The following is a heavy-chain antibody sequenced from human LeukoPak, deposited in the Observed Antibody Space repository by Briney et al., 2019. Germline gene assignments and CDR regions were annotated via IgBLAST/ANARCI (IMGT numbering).Heavy chain of an antibody. CDR1: GYTFTSYY. CDR2: INPNGGGT. Sequence: ASVKVSCKASGYTFTSYYMHWVRQAPGQGLEWMGIINPNGGGTSYAQKFQGRVTMTRDTSTSTVYMELSSLRSEDTAVYYCAKVLGYCSGGSGYGQFDPWGQGTLVTVSS. J-gene: IGHJ5*02. CDR3: AKVLGYCSGGSGYGQFDP. V-gene: IGHV1-46*01. D-gene: IGHD2-15*01.